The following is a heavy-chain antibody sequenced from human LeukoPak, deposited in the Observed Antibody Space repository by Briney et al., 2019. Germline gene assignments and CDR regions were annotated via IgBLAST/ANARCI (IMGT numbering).Heavy chain of an antibody. CDR2: INTNTGNP. Sequence: ASVKVSCKASGGTFTNYAFTWVRQAPGQGLEWMGWINTNTGNPTYAQGFTGRFVFSLDTSVSTAYLQISSLKAEDTAVYYCARDGLVVPAAMDYYYYMDVWGKGTTVTVSS. V-gene: IGHV7-4-1*02. CDR1: GGTFTNYA. CDR3: ARDGLVVPAAMDYYYYMDV. J-gene: IGHJ6*03. D-gene: IGHD2-2*01.